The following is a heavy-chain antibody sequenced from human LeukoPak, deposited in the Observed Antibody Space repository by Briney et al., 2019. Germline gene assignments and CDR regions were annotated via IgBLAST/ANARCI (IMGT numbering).Heavy chain of an antibody. Sequence: SETLSLTCAVYGGSFSGYYWSWIRQPPGKGLEWIEEINHSGSSNYNPSLKRPVTISVDTSKNQFSLKLSSVTAADTAVYYCAREVADYGGYYFYHYMDVWGKGTTVTISS. CDR2: INHSGSS. D-gene: IGHD4-23*01. CDR1: GGSFSGYY. CDR3: AREVADYGGYYFYHYMDV. J-gene: IGHJ6*03. V-gene: IGHV4-34*01.